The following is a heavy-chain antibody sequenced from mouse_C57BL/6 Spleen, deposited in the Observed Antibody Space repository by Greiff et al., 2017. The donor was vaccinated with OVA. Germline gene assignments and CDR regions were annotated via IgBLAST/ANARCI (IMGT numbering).Heavy chain of an antibody. Sequence: EVHLVESEGGLVQPGSSMKLSCTASGFTFSDYYMAWVRQVPEKGLEWVANINYDGSSTYYLDSLKSRFIISRDNAKNILYLQMSSLKSEDTATYYCARPYHDYDGVYYAMDYWGQGTSVTVSS. CDR3: ARPYHDYDGVYYAMDY. J-gene: IGHJ4*01. V-gene: IGHV5-16*01. CDR2: INYDGSST. D-gene: IGHD2-4*01. CDR1: GFTFSDYY.